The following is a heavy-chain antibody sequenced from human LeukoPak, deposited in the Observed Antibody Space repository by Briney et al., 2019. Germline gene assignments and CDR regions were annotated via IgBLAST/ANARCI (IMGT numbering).Heavy chain of an antibody. CDR2: IYYSGST. CDR1: GXSISSYY. CDR3: ARGDTYYYDSSGYYHNWFDP. V-gene: IGHV4-59*01. J-gene: IGHJ5*02. Sequence: SETLSLTCTVSGXSISSYYGSWIRQPPGKGLEWIGYIYYSGSTNYNPSLKCRVTISVDTSKNQFSLKLSSVTAADTAVYYCARGDTYYYDSSGYYHNWFDPWGQGTLVTVSS. D-gene: IGHD3-22*01.